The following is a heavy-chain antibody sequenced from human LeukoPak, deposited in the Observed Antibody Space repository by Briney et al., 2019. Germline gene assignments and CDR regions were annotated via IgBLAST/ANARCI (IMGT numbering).Heavy chain of an antibody. Sequence: PSETLSLTCAVYGGSFSGYYWSWIRQPPGKGLEWIGEINHSGSTNYNPSLKSRVTISVDTSRNQFSLKLSSVTAADTAVYYCARSPLGYCSSTSCSNWFDPWGQGTLVTVSS. CDR1: GGSFSGYY. CDR2: INHSGST. V-gene: IGHV4-34*01. CDR3: ARSPLGYCSSTSCSNWFDP. J-gene: IGHJ5*02. D-gene: IGHD2-2*01.